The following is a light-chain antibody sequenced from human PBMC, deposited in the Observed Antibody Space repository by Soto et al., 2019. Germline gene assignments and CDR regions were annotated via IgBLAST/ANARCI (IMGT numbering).Light chain of an antibody. V-gene: IGKV3-20*01. J-gene: IGKJ4*01. CDR3: QQFSSYPLT. CDR1: QSVSSNY. Sequence: IVLTQSPVTLSLSPGERATLSCRASQSVSSNYLAWYQQKPGQAPRLLIYDASSRATGIPARFSGSGSGTDFTLTISRLEPEDFAVYYCQQFSSYPLTFGGGTQVEIK. CDR2: DAS.